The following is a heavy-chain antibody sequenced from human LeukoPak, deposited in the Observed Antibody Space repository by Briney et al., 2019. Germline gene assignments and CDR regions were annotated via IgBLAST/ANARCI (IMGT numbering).Heavy chain of an antibody. CDR2: IYSGGST. D-gene: IGHD3-10*01. J-gene: IGHJ6*02. V-gene: IGHV3-53*01. Sequence: GGSLRLSCAASGFTVSNNYMSWVRQAPGKGLEWVSVIYSGGSTYYADSVKGRFTLSRDNSKNTLYLQVNSLRAEDTAVYYCASYASGSYYYPGYYGMDVWGQGTTVTVSS. CDR1: GFTVSNNY. CDR3: ASYASGSYYYPGYYGMDV.